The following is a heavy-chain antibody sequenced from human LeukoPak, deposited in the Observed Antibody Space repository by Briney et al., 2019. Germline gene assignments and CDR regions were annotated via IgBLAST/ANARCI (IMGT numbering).Heavy chain of an antibody. CDR1: GFTFRNYA. CDR2: ISSSSTYI. D-gene: IGHD3-9*01. V-gene: IGHV3-21*04. CDR3: ARGSTHYDVLTGYHYYFDY. J-gene: IGHJ4*02. Sequence: PGGSLRLSCAASGFTFRNYAMNWVRQAPGKGLEWVSFISSSSTYIYYADSVKGRFTISRDNAKNSLYLQMNSLRAEDTALYYCARGSTHYDVLTGYHYYFDYWGQGTLVTVSS.